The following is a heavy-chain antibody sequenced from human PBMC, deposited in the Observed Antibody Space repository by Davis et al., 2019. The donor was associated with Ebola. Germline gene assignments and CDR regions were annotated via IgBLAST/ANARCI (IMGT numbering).Heavy chain of an antibody. Sequence: ASVKVSCKASGYTFTDYYMHWVRQAPGQGLEWMGHLNPYTGGTKFAQKFQDRVTMTADTTINTAYLELMRLTSDDTAVYFCARWWVRGFVVVPQAISDYYYMDVWGTGTTVTVSS. CDR2: LNPYTGGT. D-gene: IGHD2-15*01. CDR3: ARWWVRGFVVVPQAISDYYYMDV. J-gene: IGHJ6*03. CDR1: GYTFTDYY. V-gene: IGHV1-2*06.